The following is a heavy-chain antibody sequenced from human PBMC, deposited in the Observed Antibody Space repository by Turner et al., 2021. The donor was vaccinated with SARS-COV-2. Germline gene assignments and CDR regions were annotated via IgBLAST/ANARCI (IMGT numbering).Heavy chain of an antibody. Sequence: LQLQESGPGLVKPSETLSLTCTVSGGSITKNYDYWGWIRQPPGKGLECIGSIYYSGNTYYNTSLKSRVTISVDTSKSQFSLKLSSVTAADTDVYYCARLPERYFFDYWGQGALVTVSS. V-gene: IGHV4-39*01. J-gene: IGHJ4*02. CDR2: IYYSGNT. CDR1: GGSITKNYDY. CDR3: ARLPERYFFDY.